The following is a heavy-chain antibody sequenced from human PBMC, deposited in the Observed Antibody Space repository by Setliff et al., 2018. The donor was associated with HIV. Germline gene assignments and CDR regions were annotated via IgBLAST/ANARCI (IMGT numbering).Heavy chain of an antibody. CDR3: VRHVGEFCSDASCYGVGWFDR. CDR1: GYTFTTYG. D-gene: IGHD2-15*01. J-gene: IGHJ5*02. Sequence: ASVKVSCKTSGYTFTTYGINWVRQAPGQGLEWMGWMNPNSGNTGYAQKFQGRVTITRNTSISTAYMELSSLRSEDTAVHYCVRHVGEFCSDASCYGVGWFDRWGQGTLVTVSS. CDR2: MNPNSGNT. V-gene: IGHV1-8*03.